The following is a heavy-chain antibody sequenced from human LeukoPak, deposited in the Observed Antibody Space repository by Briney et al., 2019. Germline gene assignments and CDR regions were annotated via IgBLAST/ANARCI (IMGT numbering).Heavy chain of an antibody. V-gene: IGHV3-7*01. J-gene: IGHJ4*02. CDR3: ARDLNWETY. Sequence: GGSLRLSCAASGFPLSNYGMSWVWPGPGEGLEWVANIKTDGSQIYYVDSVKGRFTISRDNAKNSLYLQMNSLRAEDTAVYYCARDLNWETYWGQGTLVSVSS. CDR2: IKTDGSQI. CDR1: GFPLSNYG. D-gene: IGHD7-27*01.